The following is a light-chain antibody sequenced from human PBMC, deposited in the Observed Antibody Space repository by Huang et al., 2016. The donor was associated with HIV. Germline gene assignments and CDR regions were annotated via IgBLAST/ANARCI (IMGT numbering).Light chain of an antibody. CDR3: QQYGGSPIFT. Sequence: EIVLTQSPGTLSLSPGERATLSCRASQSVSSSYLAWYQQKPGQAPRLLIYGASSRATGSPDRCSGSGSGTDFTLTISRLEPEDVAVYYCQQYGGSPIFTFGPGTKVDIK. CDR1: QSVSSSY. J-gene: IGKJ3*01. V-gene: IGKV3-20*01. CDR2: GAS.